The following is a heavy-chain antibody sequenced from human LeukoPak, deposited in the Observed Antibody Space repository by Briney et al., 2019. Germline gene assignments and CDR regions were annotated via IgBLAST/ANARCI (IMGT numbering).Heavy chain of an antibody. CDR2: IIPILGIA. Sequence: SVKVSCKASGGTFSSYTISWVRQAPGQGLEWMGRIIPILGIANYAQKFQGRVTITADKSTSTAYMELSSLRSEDTAVYYCASYTIFGVVKPSGYFDYWGQGTLVTVSS. D-gene: IGHD3-3*01. CDR1: GGTFSSYT. V-gene: IGHV1-69*02. J-gene: IGHJ4*02. CDR3: ASYTIFGVVKPSGYFDY.